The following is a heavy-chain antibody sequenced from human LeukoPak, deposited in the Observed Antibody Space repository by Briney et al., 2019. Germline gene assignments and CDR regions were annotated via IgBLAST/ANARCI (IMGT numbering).Heavy chain of an antibody. CDR2: ISGSGGST. J-gene: IGHJ4*02. D-gene: IGHD3-10*01. Sequence: GGSLRLSCAASGFTFSSYAMSWVRQAPGKGLEWVSAISGSGGSTYYADSVKGRFTISRDNSKNTLYLQMNSLRAEDTAVYYCAKSQRRGYCYGSGSYYEALHYFDYWGQGTLVTVSS. V-gene: IGHV3-23*01. CDR3: AKSQRRGYCYGSGSYYEALHYFDY. CDR1: GFTFSSYA.